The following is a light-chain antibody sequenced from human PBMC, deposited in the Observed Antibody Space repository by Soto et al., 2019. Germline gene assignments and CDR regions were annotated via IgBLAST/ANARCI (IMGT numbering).Light chain of an antibody. CDR1: RSVVGAYLY. CDR2: EVN. CDR3: FSYAGSDSGV. V-gene: IGLV2-8*01. Sequence: QSSPTQPSSASGAPGRAVTISRTGTRSVVGAYLYVSWYRHHPGKAPKLLIYEVNKRPSGVPDRFSGSKSGNTASLTVSGLQAEDEADYYCFSYAGSDSGVLGTGTQLTAL. J-gene: IGLJ1*01.